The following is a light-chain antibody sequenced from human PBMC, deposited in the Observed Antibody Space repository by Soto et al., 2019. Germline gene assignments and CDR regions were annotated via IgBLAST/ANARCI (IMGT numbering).Light chain of an antibody. J-gene: IGLJ3*02. CDR2: EVS. CDR3: SSSTTSSTLL. Sequence: QSALTQPASVSGSPGQSITISCTGTSSDVGDYNYVSWYQQHPGKAPKLMIFEVSNRPSGVSNRFSGSKSGNTASLTISGLQTEDEADYYCSSSTTSSTLLFGGGTKLTVL. V-gene: IGLV2-14*01. CDR1: SSDVGDYNY.